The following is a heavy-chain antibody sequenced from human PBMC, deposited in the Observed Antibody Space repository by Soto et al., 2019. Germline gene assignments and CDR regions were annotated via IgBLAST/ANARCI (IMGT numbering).Heavy chain of an antibody. CDR1: GYTFTSHD. V-gene: IGHV1-8*01. CDR2: MNPNSGNT. Sequence: VCCKAAGYTFTSHDINWVRQATGQGLEWMGWMNPNSGNTGYAQKFQGRVTMTRDTSISTAYMELSSLISEDTAVYYCARGLYYYGMDVWGQGTTVTVSS. J-gene: IGHJ6*02. CDR3: ARGLYYYGMDV.